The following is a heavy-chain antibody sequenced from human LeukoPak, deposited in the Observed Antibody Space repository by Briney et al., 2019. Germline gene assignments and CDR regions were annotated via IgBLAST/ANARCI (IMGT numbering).Heavy chain of an antibody. CDR3: ARDGNDCSGGSCYRFLGRFDP. J-gene: IGHJ5*02. V-gene: IGHV3-30*04. D-gene: IGHD2-15*01. Sequence: GRSLRLSCAASGFTFSSYAMHWVRQAPGKGLEWVAVISYDGSNKYYADSVKGRFTISRDNSKNTLYLQMNSLRAEDTAVYYCARDGNDCSGGSCYRFLGRFDPWGQGTLVTVSS. CDR2: ISYDGSNK. CDR1: GFTFSSYA.